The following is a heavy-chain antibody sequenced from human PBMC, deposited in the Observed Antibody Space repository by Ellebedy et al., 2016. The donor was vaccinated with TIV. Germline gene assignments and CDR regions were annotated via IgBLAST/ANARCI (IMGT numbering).Heavy chain of an antibody. CDR2: INAGNGNT. Sequence: ASVKVSCKASGYTFTNYAMHWVRQAPGQRLEWMGWINAGNGNTKYSQKFQGRVTISRAPSAGTAYMALSSLRSEDTAVYYCATDVLWGSYDNWFDPWGQGTLVTVSS. V-gene: IGHV1-3*01. CDR3: ATDVLWGSYDNWFDP. CDR1: GYTFTNYA. J-gene: IGHJ5*02. D-gene: IGHD3-16*01.